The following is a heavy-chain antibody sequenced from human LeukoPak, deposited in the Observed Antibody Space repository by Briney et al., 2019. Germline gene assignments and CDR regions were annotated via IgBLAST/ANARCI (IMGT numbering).Heavy chain of an antibody. D-gene: IGHD3-22*01. V-gene: IGHV3-66*01. CDR3: ARAPYYYDSSGYSD. Sequence: GGSLRLSCAASGFTVSSYYMSWVRQAPGKGLEWVSVIYSGGSTYYADSVKSRFTISRDNSKNTLYLQMNSLRAEDTAVYYCARAPYYYDSSGYSDWGQGALVTVSS. CDR1: GFTVSSYY. CDR2: IYSGGST. J-gene: IGHJ4*02.